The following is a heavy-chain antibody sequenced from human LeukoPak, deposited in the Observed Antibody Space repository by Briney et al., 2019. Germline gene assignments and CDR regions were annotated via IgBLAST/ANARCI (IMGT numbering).Heavy chain of an antibody. Sequence: GRSLRLSCTASGFTFGDYAMSWVRQAPGKGLEWVGFIRSKAYGGTTEYAASVKGRFTISRDDSKSIAYLQMNSLKIEDTAVYYCTRAPAALFDYWGQGTLVTVSS. CDR1: GFTFGDYA. CDR3: TRAPAALFDY. CDR2: IRSKAYGGTT. J-gene: IGHJ4*02. V-gene: IGHV3-49*04. D-gene: IGHD2-2*01.